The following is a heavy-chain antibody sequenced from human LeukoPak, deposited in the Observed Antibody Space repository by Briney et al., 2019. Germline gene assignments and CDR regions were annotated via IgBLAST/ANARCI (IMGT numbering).Heavy chain of an antibody. Sequence: GGSLRLTCAASGFTFSSYWMSWVRQAPGKGLEWVANIKQDGSEKYYVDSVKGRFTISRDNAKNSLYLRMNSLRAEDTAVYYCARDYGSGSYPDAFDIWGQGTMVTVSS. CDR3: ARDYGSGSYPDAFDI. J-gene: IGHJ3*02. D-gene: IGHD3-10*01. CDR1: GFTFSSYW. V-gene: IGHV3-7*01. CDR2: IKQDGSEK.